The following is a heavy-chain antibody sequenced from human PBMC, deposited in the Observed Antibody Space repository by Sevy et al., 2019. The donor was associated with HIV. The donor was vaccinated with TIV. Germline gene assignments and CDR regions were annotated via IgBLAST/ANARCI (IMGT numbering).Heavy chain of an antibody. D-gene: IGHD3-10*01. CDR2: IKQDGGEK. CDR3: ARGMTEGSGSYYREVFDYYYMDV. V-gene: IGHV3-7*01. CDR1: GFTFSSYW. J-gene: IGHJ6*03. Sequence: GGSLRLSCAASGFTFSSYWMSWVRQAPGKGLEWVANIKQDGGEKYYVDSVKGRFTISRDNAKNSLYLQMNSLRAEDTAVYYCARGMTEGSGSYYREVFDYYYMDVWGKGTTVTVSS.